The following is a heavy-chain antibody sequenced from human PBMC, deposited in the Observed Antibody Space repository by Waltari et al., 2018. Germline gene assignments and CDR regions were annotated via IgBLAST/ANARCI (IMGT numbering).Heavy chain of an antibody. V-gene: IGHV3-53*01. D-gene: IGHD6-13*01. CDR2: IYSGGST. Sequence: EVQLVESGGGLIQPGGSLRLSCAASGFTVSSNYMSWVSQAPGKGLEWVSVIYSGGSTYYADSVKGRFTISRDKSKNTLYLQMNSLRAEDTAVYYCARGKSSSFELIDYWGQGTLVTVSS. J-gene: IGHJ4*02. CDR3: ARGKSSSFELIDY. CDR1: GFTVSSNY.